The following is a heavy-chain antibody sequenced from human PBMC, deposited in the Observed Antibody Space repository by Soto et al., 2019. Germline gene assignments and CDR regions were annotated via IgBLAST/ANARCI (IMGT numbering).Heavy chain of an antibody. Sequence: SETLSLTCAVSGGSLSSSSWWSWVRQPPGKTLEWLGEIFYSGSTKYNPSLNSRVTISADQSKNDFSLRLSSVTAADTAVYYCVNHGVVAYYHDFWGQGMLVTVSS. CDR2: IFYSGST. CDR3: VNHGVVAYYHDF. J-gene: IGHJ4*02. V-gene: IGHV4-4*02. CDR1: GGSLSSSSW.